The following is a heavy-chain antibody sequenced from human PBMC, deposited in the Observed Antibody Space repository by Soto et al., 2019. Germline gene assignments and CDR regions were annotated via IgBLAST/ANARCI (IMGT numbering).Heavy chain of an antibody. Sequence: SETLSLTCTVSGGSISSGDYYWSWIRQPPGKGLEWIGYIYYSGSTYYNPSLKSRVTISVDTSKNQFSLKLSSVTAADTAVYYCARHRTENWNYALYNWFDPWGQGTLVTVSS. D-gene: IGHD1-7*01. J-gene: IGHJ5*02. CDR1: GGSISSGDYY. CDR3: ARHRTENWNYALYNWFDP. V-gene: IGHV4-30-4*01. CDR2: IYYSGST.